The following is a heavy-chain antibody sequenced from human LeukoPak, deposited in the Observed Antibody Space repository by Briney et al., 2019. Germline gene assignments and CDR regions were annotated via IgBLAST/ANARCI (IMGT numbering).Heavy chain of an antibody. D-gene: IGHD4-17*01. Sequence: SENLSLTCTVSGGSISSYYWSWIRQPPGKGLEWIGYIYYSGSTKYNPSLKSRVTISVDTSKNQFSLKLSSVTAADTAVYYCARLEREYGDYPDAFDIWGQGTMVTVSS. J-gene: IGHJ3*02. V-gene: IGHV4-59*08. CDR1: GGSISSYY. CDR2: IYYSGST. CDR3: ARLEREYGDYPDAFDI.